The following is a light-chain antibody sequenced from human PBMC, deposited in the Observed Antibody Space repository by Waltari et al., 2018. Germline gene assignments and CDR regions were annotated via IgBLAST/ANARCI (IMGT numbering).Light chain of an antibody. CDR2: HDT. CDR3: QVFDSPTDHQV. CDR1: NIGSKS. V-gene: IGLV3-21*02. Sequence: SYELTQPPSVSVAPGQTARISCEGNNIGSKSTQWYQQKPVQAPVQVVFHDTERPSGIPERFSGSKSGNTATLTITRIEAGDEADYYCQVFDSPTDHQVFGGGTKVTVL. J-gene: IGLJ3*02.